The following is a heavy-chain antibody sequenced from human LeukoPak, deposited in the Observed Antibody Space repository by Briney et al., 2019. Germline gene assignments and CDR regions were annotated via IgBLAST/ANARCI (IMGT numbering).Heavy chain of an antibody. CDR3: ARERDEEALGAFDI. Sequence: ASVKVSCKASGYTFTGYYMHWVRQAPGQGLGWMGWINPNSGGTNYAQKFQGRVTMTRDTSISTAYMELSRLRSDDTAVYCCARERDEEALGAFDIWGQGTMVTVSS. CDR2: INPNSGGT. D-gene: IGHD7-27*01. V-gene: IGHV1-2*02. J-gene: IGHJ3*02. CDR1: GYTFTGYY.